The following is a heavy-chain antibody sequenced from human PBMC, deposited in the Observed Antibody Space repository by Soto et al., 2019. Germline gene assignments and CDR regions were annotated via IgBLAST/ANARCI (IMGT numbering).Heavy chain of an antibody. V-gene: IGHV4-30-2*01. J-gene: IGHJ4*02. CDR1: GGSTSGSGYS. CDR2: IYHSGST. D-gene: IGHD3-22*01. Sequence: SETLSLTCAVSGGSTSGSGYSWSWIRQPPGKGLEWVGYIYHSGSTYYNPSLKSRVTISVDRSENQFSLKLSSVTAADTAVYYCARGRNYYDSNGSPPKYFDYWGQGALVTVSS. CDR3: ARGRNYYDSNGSPPKYFDY.